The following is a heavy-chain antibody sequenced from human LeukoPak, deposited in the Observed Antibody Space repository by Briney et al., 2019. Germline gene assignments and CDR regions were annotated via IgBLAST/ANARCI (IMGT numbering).Heavy chain of an antibody. Sequence: PGGSLRLSCAASGFTFSSYAMSWVRQAPGKGLEWVSAISGSGGSTYYADSVKGRFTISRDNSKNTLYLQMNSLRAEDTAVYYCAKALRITMIVVVPWDAFDIWGQGTMVTVSS. CDR1: GFTFSSYA. CDR3: AKALRITMIVVVPWDAFDI. D-gene: IGHD3-22*01. CDR2: ISGSGGST. V-gene: IGHV3-23*01. J-gene: IGHJ3*02.